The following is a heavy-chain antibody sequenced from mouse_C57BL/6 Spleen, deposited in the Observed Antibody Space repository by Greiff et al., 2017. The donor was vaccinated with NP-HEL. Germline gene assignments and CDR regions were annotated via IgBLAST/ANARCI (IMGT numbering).Heavy chain of an antibody. CDR3: AREIDYYAMDY. CDR1: GYSITSGYY. CDR2: ISYDGSN. J-gene: IGHJ4*01. V-gene: IGHV3-6*01. Sequence: DVQLQESGPGLVKPSQSLSLTCSVTGYSITSGYYWNWIRQFPGNNLEWMGYISYDGSNNYNPSLKNRISITRDTSKNQFFLKLNSVTTEDTATYYCAREIDYYAMDYWGQGTSVTVSS.